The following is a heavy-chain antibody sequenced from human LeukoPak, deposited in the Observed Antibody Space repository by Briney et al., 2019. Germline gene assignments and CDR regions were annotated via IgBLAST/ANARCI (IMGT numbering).Heavy chain of an antibody. J-gene: IGHJ3*02. V-gene: IGHV4-39*07. CDR2: IYYSGST. CDR1: GGSISSSSYY. D-gene: IGHD3-22*01. CDR3: ARGSGYSARRGAFDI. Sequence: SETLSLTCTVSGGSISSSSYYWGWIRQPPGKGLEWIGSIYYSGSTNYNPSLKSRVTISVDTSKNRFSLKLSSVTAADTAVYYCARGSGYSARRGAFDIWGQGTMVTVSS.